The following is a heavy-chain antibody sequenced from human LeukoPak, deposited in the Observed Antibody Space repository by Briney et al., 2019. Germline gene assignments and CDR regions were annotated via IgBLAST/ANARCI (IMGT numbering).Heavy chain of an antibody. CDR1: GGSIGSYY. Sequence: SETLSLTCTVSGGSIGSYYWSWIRQPPGKGLEWIGYIYYSGSTNYNPSLKSRVTISVDTSKNQFSLKLRSVTAADTAVYYCARDRSSGWHFDYWGQGTLVTVSS. V-gene: IGHV4-59*01. D-gene: IGHD6-19*01. CDR3: ARDRSSGWHFDY. CDR2: IYYSGST. J-gene: IGHJ4*02.